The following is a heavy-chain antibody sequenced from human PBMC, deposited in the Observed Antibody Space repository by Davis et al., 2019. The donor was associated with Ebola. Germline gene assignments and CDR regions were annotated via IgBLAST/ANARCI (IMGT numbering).Heavy chain of an antibody. D-gene: IGHD2-15*01. Sequence: AASVKVSCKASGYTFTGYYMHWVRQAPGQGLEWMGRIIPILGIANYAQKFQGRVTITADKSTSTAYMELSSLRSEDTAVYYCARDRDIDAFDIWGQGTMVTVSS. CDR2: IIPILGIA. CDR3: ARDRDIDAFDI. J-gene: IGHJ3*02. V-gene: IGHV1-69*04. CDR1: GYTFTGYY.